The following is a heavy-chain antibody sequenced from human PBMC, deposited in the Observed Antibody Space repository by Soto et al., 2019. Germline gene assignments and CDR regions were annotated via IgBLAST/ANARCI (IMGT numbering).Heavy chain of an antibody. CDR3: ATVAGELLYQFYFDH. V-gene: IGHV3-11*06. CDR2: ISTSGRYK. J-gene: IGHJ4*02. D-gene: IGHD3-10*01. CDR1: GFTFSDSY. Sequence: VHLVESGGGVVKPGGSLRLSCETSGFTFSDSYMTWIRQAPGKGLEWISYISTSGRYKNYADSVKDRFTISRDNAKNSVYLHLNSLRPEDSAVYYCATVAGELLYQFYFDHWGQGALVTVSS.